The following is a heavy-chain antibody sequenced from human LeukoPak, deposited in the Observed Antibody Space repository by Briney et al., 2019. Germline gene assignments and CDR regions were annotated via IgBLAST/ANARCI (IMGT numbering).Heavy chain of an antibody. J-gene: IGHJ4*02. CDR1: GFTFSSYG. CDR2: ISYDGSNK. CDR3: AKDPYCGGDCYPFI. Sequence: PGRSLRLSCAASGFTFSSYGMHWVRQAPGKELEWVAVISYDGSNKYYADSVKGRFTISRDNSKNTLYLQMNSLRAEDTAVYYCAKDPYCGGDCYPFIWGQGTLVTVSS. V-gene: IGHV3-30*18. D-gene: IGHD2-21*02.